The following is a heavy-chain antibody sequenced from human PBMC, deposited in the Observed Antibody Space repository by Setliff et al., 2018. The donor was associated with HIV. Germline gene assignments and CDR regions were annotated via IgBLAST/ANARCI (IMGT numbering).Heavy chain of an antibody. J-gene: IGHJ3*01. V-gene: IGHV4-59*01. D-gene: IGHD4-17*01. CDR1: GGSISTYY. Sequence: SETLSLTCTVSGGSISTYYWSWIRQPPGKGLEWIGSIYFTGSSDNNPSLKSRITLSVDTSKHQFSLKLSSVTAADTAVYYCARVQMAYAAFDVWGQGTMVTVSS. CDR3: ARVQMAYAAFDV. CDR2: IYFTGSS.